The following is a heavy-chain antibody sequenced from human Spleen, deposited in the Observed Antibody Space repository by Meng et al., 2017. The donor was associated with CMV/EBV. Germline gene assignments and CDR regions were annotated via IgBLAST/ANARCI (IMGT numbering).Heavy chain of an antibody. CDR3: VRDPIYKSDIESRRSWSYFDS. D-gene: IGHD5-12*01. J-gene: IGHJ4*02. V-gene: IGHV4-39*07. Sequence: SETLSLTCTVSGGSISSSSYYWGWIRQPPGEGLEWIGSNYYSWSNYYNPSLKSRVTISVDTSKNQFSLKLSSVTAADTAVYYCVRDPIYKSDIESRRSWSYFDSWGQGTLVTVSS. CDR2: NYYSWSN. CDR1: GGSISSSSYY.